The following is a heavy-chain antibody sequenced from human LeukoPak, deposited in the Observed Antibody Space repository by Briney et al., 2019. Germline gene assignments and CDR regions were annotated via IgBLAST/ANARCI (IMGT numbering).Heavy chain of an antibody. V-gene: IGHV5-51*01. D-gene: IGHD5-18*01. CDR1: GYRFTSYW. Sequence: GESLKISCQGSGYRFTSYWIGWVRQLPGKGLEWMGIIFPGDSDTSYSPSFRGQVPIPANKSISTAYLQWSSLKASDTAMYYCARQMVRGYTAMVSSFDPWGQGTLVTVSS. CDR3: ARQMVRGYTAMVSSFDP. CDR2: IFPGDSDT. J-gene: IGHJ5*02.